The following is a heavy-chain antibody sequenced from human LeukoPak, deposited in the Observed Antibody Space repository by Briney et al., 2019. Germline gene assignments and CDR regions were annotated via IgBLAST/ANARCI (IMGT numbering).Heavy chain of an antibody. D-gene: IGHD5-18*01. CDR2: ISGSGGST. J-gene: IGHJ4*02. CDR3: AKDGSGYSYVRN. CDR1: GFTFSSYA. V-gene: IGHV3-23*01. Sequence: GGSLRLSCAASGFTFSSYAMSWVRQAPGKGLEWVSAISGSGGSTYYADSVKGRFTISRGNSKNTLYLQMNSLRAEDTAVYYCAKDGSGYSYVRNWGQGTLVTVSS.